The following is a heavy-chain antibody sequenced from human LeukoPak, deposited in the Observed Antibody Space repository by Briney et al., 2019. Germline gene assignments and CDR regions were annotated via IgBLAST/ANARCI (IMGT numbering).Heavy chain of an antibody. CDR3: ARVPIYYYDSSGYLFHYGMDV. CDR1: GYIFTSYW. V-gene: IGHV5-10-1*01. J-gene: IGHJ6*02. CDR2: IDPSDSYT. Sequence: KPGESLRISCKGSGYIFTSYWISWVRQMPGKGLEWMGRIDPSDSYTNYSPSFQGHVTISADKSISTAYLQWSSLKASDTAMYYCARVPIYYYDSSGYLFHYGMDVWGQGTTVTVSS. D-gene: IGHD3-22*01.